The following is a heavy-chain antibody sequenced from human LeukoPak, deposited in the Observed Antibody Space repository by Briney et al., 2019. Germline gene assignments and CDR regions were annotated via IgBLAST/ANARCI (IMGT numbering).Heavy chain of an antibody. CDR2: IYYSGST. D-gene: IGHD3-10*01. V-gene: IGHV4-38-2*02. Sequence: PSETLSLTCTVSGYSISSGYYWGWIRQPPGKGLEWIGHIYYSGSTNYNPSLKSRVTFSVDTSKNQFTLKLSSVTAADTAVYYCARFSYPDAFDLWGQGTMVTISS. CDR1: GYSISSGYY. CDR3: ARFSYPDAFDL. J-gene: IGHJ3*01.